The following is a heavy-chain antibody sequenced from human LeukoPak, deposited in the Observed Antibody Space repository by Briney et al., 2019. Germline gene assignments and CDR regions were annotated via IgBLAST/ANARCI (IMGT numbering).Heavy chain of an antibody. CDR3: ADLGTTYYYDRSTY. CDR2: ISSSGGSQ. Sequence: GGSLRLSCADSGFSYSSYAMRWVRQAPGKELEWVSGISSSGGSQYYADSVQGRFTISRDNSKNTLFLQMTGLRAEDTAVYYCADLGTTYYYDRSTYWGQGTLVAVSS. J-gene: IGHJ4*02. V-gene: IGHV3-23*01. D-gene: IGHD3-22*01. CDR1: GFSYSSYA.